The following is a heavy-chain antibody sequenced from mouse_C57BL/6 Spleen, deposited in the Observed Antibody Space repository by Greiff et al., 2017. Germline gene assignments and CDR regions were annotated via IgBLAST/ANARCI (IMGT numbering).Heavy chain of an antibody. CDR1: GFSFTSYG. V-gene: IGHV2-2*01. CDR3: ARRGITTVVGVDY. J-gene: IGHJ4*01. CDR2: ICSGGST. Sequence: VQLQQSGPGLVQPSQCLSITCTVSGFSFTSYGVHWVRQSPGKGLEWLGVICSGGSTDNNAAFISRLSISKDNSKSQVFFKMSSLQADNTAIYYCARRGITTVVGVDYWGQGTSVTVSS. D-gene: IGHD1-1*01.